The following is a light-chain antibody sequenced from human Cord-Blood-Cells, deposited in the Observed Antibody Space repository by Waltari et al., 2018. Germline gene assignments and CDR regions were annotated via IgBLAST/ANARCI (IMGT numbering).Light chain of an antibody. Sequence: DIVMTQSPLSLPVTPGEPASISCRSSQSLLHSNGYNYLVWYLQKPGQSPQLLIYLGSNRASGVPDRFSGSGSGTDFTLKISRVEAEDVGVYYCMQALQTITFCQGTRLEIK. CDR3: MQALQTIT. V-gene: IGKV2-28*01. CDR1: QSLLHSNGYNY. CDR2: LGS. J-gene: IGKJ5*01.